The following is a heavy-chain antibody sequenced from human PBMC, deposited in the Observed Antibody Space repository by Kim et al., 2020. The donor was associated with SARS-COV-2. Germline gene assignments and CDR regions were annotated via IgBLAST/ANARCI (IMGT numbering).Heavy chain of an antibody. CDR1: GFTFSNAW. J-gene: IGHJ6*02. D-gene: IGHD3-10*01. V-gene: IGHV3-15*01. CDR3: TTGGTTGNHRSGSYYNPYYYYYGMDV. CDR2: IKSKTDGGTT. Sequence: GGSLRLSCAASGFTFSNAWMSWVRQAPGKGLEWVGRIKSKTDGGTTDYAAPVKGRFTISRDDSKNTLYLQMNSLKTEDTAVYYCTTGGTTGNHRSGSYYNPYYYYYGMDVWGQGTTVTVSS.